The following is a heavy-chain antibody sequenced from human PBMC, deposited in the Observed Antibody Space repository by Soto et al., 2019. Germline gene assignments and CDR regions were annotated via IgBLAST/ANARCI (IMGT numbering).Heavy chain of an antibody. D-gene: IGHD3-10*01. CDR1: GFPFSSYP. Sequence: EVQVAESGGGLVQPGGCLRLSCAASGFPFSSYPTSWVRQAPGKGLECVSYISSGSTTIYYADSVKGRFTTARDNARNSLYLQMNSVRDEATAVYYCVTGGGGDYWGQGTLVTVSS. J-gene: IGHJ4*02. CDR2: ISSGSTTI. CDR3: VTGGGGDY. V-gene: IGHV3-48*02.